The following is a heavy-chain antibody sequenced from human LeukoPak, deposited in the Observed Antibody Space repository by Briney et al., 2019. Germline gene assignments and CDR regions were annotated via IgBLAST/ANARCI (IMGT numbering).Heavy chain of an antibody. CDR3: AKGDAYDFWSGYLDY. CDR2: ISGSGGGT. D-gene: IGHD3-3*01. CDR1: GFTFSNYA. V-gene: IGHV3-23*01. Sequence: GGSLRLSCAVSGFTFSNYAMSWVRQAPGKGLEWVSAISGSGGGTYYAESVKGRFTTSRDNSRNTMYLQMNSLRAEDTAVYYCAKGDAYDFWSGYLDYWGQGTLVTVSS. J-gene: IGHJ4*02.